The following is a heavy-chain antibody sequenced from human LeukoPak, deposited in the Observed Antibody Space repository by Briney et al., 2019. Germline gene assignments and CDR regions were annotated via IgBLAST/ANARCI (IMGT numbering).Heavy chain of an antibody. J-gene: IGHJ5*02. CDR3: ARAPTKFRRDWFDP. D-gene: IGHD3-9*01. CDR2: ISSSGSTI. V-gene: IGHV3-48*04. CDR1: GFTFTSYG. Sequence: GGSLRLSCAASGFTFTSYGMFWVRQAPGKGLEWVSYISSSGSTIYYTDSVKGRFTISRDNAKNSLDLQMNSLRAEDTAVYYCARAPTKFRRDWFDPWGQGTLVTVSS.